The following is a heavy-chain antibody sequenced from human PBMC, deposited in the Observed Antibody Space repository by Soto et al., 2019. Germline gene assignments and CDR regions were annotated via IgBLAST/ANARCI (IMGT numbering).Heavy chain of an antibody. Sequence: GGSLRLSCVASGFTFTNFAMNWVRQAPGKGLEWASGISGSGSSTNYADSVKGRFTISRDNSKNTLFLQMNSLRAEDTAVYYCAKFKLSRASPSDYWGQGILVTAPQ. J-gene: IGHJ4*02. D-gene: IGHD3-10*01. CDR1: GFTFTNFA. CDR3: AKFKLSRASPSDY. V-gene: IGHV3-23*01. CDR2: ISGSGSST.